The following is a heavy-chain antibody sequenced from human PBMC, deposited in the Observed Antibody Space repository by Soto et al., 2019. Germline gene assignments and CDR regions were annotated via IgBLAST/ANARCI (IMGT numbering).Heavy chain of an antibody. J-gene: IGHJ4*02. D-gene: IGHD1-7*01. CDR2: IYRTGST. Sequence: QVQLQESGPGLVKPSGTLSLTCAVSGGSFTSNNWWTWVRQPPGQGLEWIGEIYRTGSTNYNPSLKTRVTLSLDKSENQSSLTVTSLTAADTAVYYCASRDPGTSVDYWGQGTLVTVSS. CDR1: GGSFTSNNW. V-gene: IGHV4-4*02. CDR3: ASRDPGTSVDY.